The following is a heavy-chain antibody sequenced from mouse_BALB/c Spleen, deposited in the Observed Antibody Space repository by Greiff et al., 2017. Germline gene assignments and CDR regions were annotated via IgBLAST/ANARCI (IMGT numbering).Heavy chain of an antibody. CDR2: IWGDGST. CDR1: GFSFTSYG. Sequence: VQLQESGPGLVAPSQSLSITCTASGFSFTSYGVSWVRQPPGKGLEWLGVIWGDGSTNNHAALISRLSISTDNSKSQVFLKLNSLQTDDTATHYCANPWLAYWGQGTLVTVSA. CDR3: ANPWLAY. V-gene: IGHV2-3*01. J-gene: IGHJ3*01.